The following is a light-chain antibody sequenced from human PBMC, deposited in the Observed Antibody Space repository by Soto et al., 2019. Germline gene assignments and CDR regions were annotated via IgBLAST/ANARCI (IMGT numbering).Light chain of an antibody. CDR1: QSITTY. V-gene: IGKV1-39*01. Sequence: DIQMTQSPSSLSASVGDRVTVTCRASQSITTYLNWYQQKPGKAPKLLIYAASSLQSGVPSRFSGSGSGTDSTLTITSLQPEDFATYICQQSYGTPWTFGQGTKVEIK. J-gene: IGKJ1*01. CDR3: QQSYGTPWT. CDR2: AAS.